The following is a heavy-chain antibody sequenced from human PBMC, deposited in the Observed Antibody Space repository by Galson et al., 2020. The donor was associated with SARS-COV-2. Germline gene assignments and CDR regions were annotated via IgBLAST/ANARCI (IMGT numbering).Heavy chain of an antibody. V-gene: IGHV3-64D*09. CDR2: FSSNGGTS. Sequence: RTGGSLRLSCSASGFTFSDYAMHWVRQAPGKGLECVSAFSSNGGTSFYADSVNGRSTMSRDNSRNTCYLQMTGQRLDDTALYNCLSFSSTRHNYWGQGTLVTVSS. CDR1: GFTFSDYA. CDR3: LSFSSTRHNY. J-gene: IGHJ4*02. D-gene: IGHD2-2*01.